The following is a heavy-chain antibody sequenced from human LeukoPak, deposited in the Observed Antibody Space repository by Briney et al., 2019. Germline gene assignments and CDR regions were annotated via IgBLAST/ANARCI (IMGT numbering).Heavy chain of an antibody. V-gene: IGHV3-66*01. CDR3: ARSSDWYTPFDY. Sequence: GSLRLSCAASGFTVSSNYMSWVRQAPGKGLEWVSVIYNGGSTYYADSVKGRFTISRDNSKNTLYLQMNSLRTEDTAVYYCARSSDWYTPFDYWGQGTLVTVSS. CDR2: IYNGGST. CDR1: GFTVSSNY. J-gene: IGHJ4*02. D-gene: IGHD6-19*01.